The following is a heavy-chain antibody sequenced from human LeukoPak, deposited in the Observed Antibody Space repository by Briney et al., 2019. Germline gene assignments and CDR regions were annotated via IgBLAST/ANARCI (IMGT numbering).Heavy chain of an antibody. CDR1: GYTLTSYG. CDR3: ATDRYYYDSSGYFGLDF. J-gene: IGHJ4*02. D-gene: IGHD3-22*01. Sequence: ASVKVSCKASGYTLTSYGISWVRQAPGQGHEWMGWVSAYNGNTNYAQKLQGRVAMTTDTSTSTAYMELRSLRSDDTAVYYCATDRYYYDSSGYFGLDFWGQGTLVTVSS. CDR2: VSAYNGNT. V-gene: IGHV1-18*01.